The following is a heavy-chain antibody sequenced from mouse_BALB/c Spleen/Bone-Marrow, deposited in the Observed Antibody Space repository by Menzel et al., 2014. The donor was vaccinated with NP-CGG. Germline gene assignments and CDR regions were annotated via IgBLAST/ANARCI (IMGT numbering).Heavy chain of an antibody. CDR2: INPSNGGT. D-gene: IGHD2-1*01. V-gene: IGHV1S81*02. J-gene: IGHJ2*01. CDR1: GYTFTSYY. CDR3: TRYGNYYFDY. Sequence: QVQLQQSGAELVKPGASVKLSCEASGYTFTSYYMYWVKQGPGQGLEWIGEINPSNGGTNFNEKFKSKATLTVDKSSSTAYMQLSSLTSEDSAVYYCTRYGNYYFDYWGQGTTLTVSS.